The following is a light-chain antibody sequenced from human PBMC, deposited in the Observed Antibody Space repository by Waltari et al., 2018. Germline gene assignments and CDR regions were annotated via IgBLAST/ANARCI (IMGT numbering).Light chain of an antibody. CDR1: KRIGYW. Sequence: DIQMTQSPSTLSAYVGDRVTITCRASKRIGYWLAWYQKKAGKVPKLLISEASNLESVVPPRFSGSSATTDFTLTISLLHPDNFASYYYQHYNRFSQTFGQGTKVAI. J-gene: IGKJ1*01. CDR3: QHYNRFSQT. V-gene: IGKV1-5*03. CDR2: EAS.